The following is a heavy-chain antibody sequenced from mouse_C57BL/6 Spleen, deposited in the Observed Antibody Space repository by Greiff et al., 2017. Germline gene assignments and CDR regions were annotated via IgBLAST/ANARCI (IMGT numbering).Heavy chain of an antibody. CDR3: AREASNYYGSSDFDY. V-gene: IGHV5-4*01. CDR2: ISDGGSYT. D-gene: IGHD1-1*01. Sequence: EVKLVESGGGLVQPGGSLKLSCAASGFTFSSYAMSWVRQTPEKRLEWVATISDGGSYTYYPDNVKGRFTISRDNAKNNLYLQMSHLKSEDTAMYYGAREASNYYGSSDFDYWGQGTTLTVSS. CDR1: GFTFSSYA. J-gene: IGHJ2*01.